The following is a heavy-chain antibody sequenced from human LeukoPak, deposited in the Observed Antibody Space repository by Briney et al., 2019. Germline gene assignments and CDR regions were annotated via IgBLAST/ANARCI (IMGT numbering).Heavy chain of an antibody. J-gene: IGHJ4*02. CDR3: ARNQEGFDY. Sequence: ASVKVSCKASGYTFTSYDINWVRQATGQGLEWMGWMNPNSGNTGYAQKFQGRVTMTRNTSTSTVHMELSGLRSEDTAVYYCARNQEGFDYGGQGPLVTVPS. CDR1: GYTFTSYD. V-gene: IGHV1-8*01. CDR2: MNPNSGNT.